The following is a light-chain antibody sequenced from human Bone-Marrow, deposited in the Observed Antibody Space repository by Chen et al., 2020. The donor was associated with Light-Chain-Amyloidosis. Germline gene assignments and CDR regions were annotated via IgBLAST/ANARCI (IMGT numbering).Light chain of an antibody. CDR3: CSYAGSPYV. CDR1: SSDVGSSDL. V-gene: IGLV2-23*02. CDR2: GVS. J-gene: IGLJ1*01. Sequence: QSALTQPASVSGPPGQSLTISCSGTSSDVGSSDLVSLYQQHPGKAPKLMIFGVSKPPSGVSNRFSGSKSGNTASMTISGLQAEDEADYYCCSYAGSPYVFGTGTKVTVL.